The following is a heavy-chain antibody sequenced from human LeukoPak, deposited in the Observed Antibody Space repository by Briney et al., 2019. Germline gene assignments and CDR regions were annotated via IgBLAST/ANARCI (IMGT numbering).Heavy chain of an antibody. Sequence: GGSLRLSCAASGFTFSSYGMHWVRQAPGKGLEWVAVISYDGSNKYYADSVKGRFTISRDNSKNTLYLQMNSLRAEDTAVYYCAKADHGDYVVDYWGQGTLVTVSS. CDR1: GFTFSSYG. CDR3: AKADHGDYVVDY. J-gene: IGHJ4*02. CDR2: ISYDGSNK. V-gene: IGHV3-30*18. D-gene: IGHD4-17*01.